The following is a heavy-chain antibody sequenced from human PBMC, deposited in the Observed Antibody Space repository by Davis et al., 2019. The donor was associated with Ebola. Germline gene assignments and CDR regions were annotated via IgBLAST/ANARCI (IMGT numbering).Heavy chain of an antibody. J-gene: IGHJ4*02. CDR1: GYTFTSYG. D-gene: IGHD3-22*01. Sequence: AASVKVSCKASGYTFTSYGISWVRQAPGQGLEWMGWISAYNGNTNYAQKLQGRVTMTTDTSTSTAYMELRSLRSDDTVVYYCAREITMIVGGGPFDYWGQGTLVTVSS. V-gene: IGHV1-18*01. CDR3: AREITMIVGGGPFDY. CDR2: ISAYNGNT.